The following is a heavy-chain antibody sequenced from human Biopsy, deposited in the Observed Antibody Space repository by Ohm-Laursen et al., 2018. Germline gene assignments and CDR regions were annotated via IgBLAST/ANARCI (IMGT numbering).Heavy chain of an antibody. CDR3: AKEETAYSSTSLDY. CDR2: ISHDGSVK. D-gene: IGHD6-13*01. J-gene: IGHJ4*02. V-gene: IGHV3-30*18. Sequence: SLRLSCAASGFLFNNYAVTWVRQAPGKGLEWVAVISHDGSVKHYADSVKGRFTISRDNAKNTLFLQMNSLRAEDTAVYYCAKEETAYSSTSLDYWGQGTLVTVSS. CDR1: GFLFNNYA.